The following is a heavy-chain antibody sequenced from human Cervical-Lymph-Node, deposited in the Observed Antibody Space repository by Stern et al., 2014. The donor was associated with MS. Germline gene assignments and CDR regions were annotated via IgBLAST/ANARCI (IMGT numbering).Heavy chain of an antibody. CDR2: IIPIFGTA. V-gene: IGHV1-69*01. CDR1: GGTFSSYA. J-gene: IGHJ6*02. D-gene: IGHD1-26*01. Sequence: LVESGAEVKKPGSSVKVSCKASGGTFSSYAISRVRQAPGQGLEGMGGIIPIFGTANYAQKFQGRVTITADESTSTAYMELSSLRSEDTAVYYCARGELKEGLVRGMDVWGQGTTVTVSS. CDR3: ARGELKEGLVRGMDV.